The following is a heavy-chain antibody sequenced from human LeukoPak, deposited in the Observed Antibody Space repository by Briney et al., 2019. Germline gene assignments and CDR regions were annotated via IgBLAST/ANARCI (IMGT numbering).Heavy chain of an antibody. CDR3: AKTSGASGTTYSMDV. CDR1: GFTFSTYA. V-gene: IGHV3-33*06. J-gene: IGHJ6*03. Sequence: GGSLRLSCAASGFTFSTYAMHWVRQAPGKGLEWVAVIYYDGSSRYYADSVKGRFTISRDNSKSTLYLQMNSLRAEDTAVYYCAKTSGASGTTYSMDVWGKGTTVTVSS. D-gene: IGHD1-7*01. CDR2: IYYDGSSR.